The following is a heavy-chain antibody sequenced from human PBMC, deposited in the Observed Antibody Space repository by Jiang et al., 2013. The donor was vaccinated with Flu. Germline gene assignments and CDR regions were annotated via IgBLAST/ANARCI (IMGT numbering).Heavy chain of an antibody. Sequence: SETLSLTCTVSGGSMTTYYWSWIRQPPGKGLEWIGYVYYSGTTDYNPSLKSRVTISVDTSKNQFSLRLTSVIAADTAVYYCARHGCSSTTCFTTFDYWGQGTLVTVSS. CDR2: VYYSGTT. CDR3: ARHGCSSTTCFTTFDY. V-gene: IGHV4-59*01. CDR1: GGSMTTYY. J-gene: IGHJ4*02. D-gene: IGHD2-2*01.